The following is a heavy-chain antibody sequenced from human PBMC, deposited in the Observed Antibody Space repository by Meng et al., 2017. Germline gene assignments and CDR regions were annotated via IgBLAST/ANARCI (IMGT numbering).Heavy chain of an antibody. Sequence: VQLQESGPGLVKPSGTLSLTCAVSGGSISSSNWWSWVRQAPGKGLEWVSSISSSSSYIYYADSVKGRFTISRDNAKNSLYLQMNSLRAEDTAVYYCARTVGAIDYWGQGTLVTVSS. J-gene: IGHJ4*02. CDR3: ARTVGAIDY. CDR2: ISSSSSYI. CDR1: GGSISSSN. D-gene: IGHD1-26*01. V-gene: IGHV3-21*01.